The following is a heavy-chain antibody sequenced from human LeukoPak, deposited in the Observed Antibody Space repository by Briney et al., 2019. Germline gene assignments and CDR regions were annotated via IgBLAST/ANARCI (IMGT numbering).Heavy chain of an antibody. D-gene: IGHD3-22*01. V-gene: IGHV1-2*02. J-gene: IGHJ4*02. CDR3: ARDGRSSANYYDSSGYYPLGY. Sequence: GASVKVSCKASGYTFTGYYMHWVRQAPGQGLEWMGWINPNSGGTNYAQKFQGRGTMTRDTSISTAYMELSRLRSDDTAVYYCARDGRSSANYYDSSGYYPLGYWGQGTLVTVSS. CDR1: GYTFTGYY. CDR2: INPNSGGT.